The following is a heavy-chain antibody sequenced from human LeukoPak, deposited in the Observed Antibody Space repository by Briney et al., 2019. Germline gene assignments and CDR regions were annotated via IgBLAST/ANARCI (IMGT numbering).Heavy chain of an antibody. CDR1: GYSVTSYW. J-gene: IGHJ6*03. CDR3: ARQRIVVVPAASYYYYYYMDV. D-gene: IGHD2-2*01. Sequence: GESPKISCKGSGYSVTSYWIDWVRQMPGKGLEWMGIIYPGDSDTRYSPSFQGQVTISADKSISTAYLQWSSLKASDTAMYYCARQRIVVVPAASYYYYYYMDVWGKGTTVTVSS. CDR2: IYPGDSDT. V-gene: IGHV5-51*01.